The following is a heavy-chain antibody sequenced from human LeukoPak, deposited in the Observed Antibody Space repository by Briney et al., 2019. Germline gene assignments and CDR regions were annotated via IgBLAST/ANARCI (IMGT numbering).Heavy chain of an antibody. D-gene: IGHD6-19*01. Sequence: SETLSHTCAVYGGSFSGYYWSWIRQPPGKGLEWIGEINHSGSTNYNPSLKSRVTISVDTSKNQFSLKLSSVTAADTAVYYCARGVGQWLAYFDYWGQGTLVTVSS. V-gene: IGHV4-34*01. J-gene: IGHJ4*02. CDR3: ARGVGQWLAYFDY. CDR2: INHSGST. CDR1: GGSFSGYY.